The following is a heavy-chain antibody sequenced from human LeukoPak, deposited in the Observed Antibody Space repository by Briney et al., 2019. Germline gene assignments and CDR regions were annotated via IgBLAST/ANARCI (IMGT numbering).Heavy chain of an antibody. CDR3: ARDKGFFDY. J-gene: IGHJ4*02. CDR1: GFTFSSYG. Sequence: GGSLRLSCAASGFTFSSYGMPWVRQAPGKRLEWVAVIWYDGSNKYYADSVKGRFTISRDNSKNTLYLQMKSLRAEDTAVYYCARDKGFFDYWGQGTLVTVSS. CDR2: IWYDGSNK. V-gene: IGHV3-33*01.